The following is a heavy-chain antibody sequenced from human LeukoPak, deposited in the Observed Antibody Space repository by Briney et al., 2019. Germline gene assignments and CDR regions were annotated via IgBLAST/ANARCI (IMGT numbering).Heavy chain of an antibody. D-gene: IGHD6-25*01. V-gene: IGHV3-21*01. Sequence: GGSLRLSCAASGFTFSSYAMSWVRQASGKGLEWVSSISSSSSYIYYADSVKGRFTISRDNAKNSLYLQMNSLRAEDTAVYYCARSGKPRSGAFDIWGQGTMVTVSS. CDR2: ISSSSSYI. J-gene: IGHJ3*02. CDR3: ARSGKPRSGAFDI. CDR1: GFTFSSYA.